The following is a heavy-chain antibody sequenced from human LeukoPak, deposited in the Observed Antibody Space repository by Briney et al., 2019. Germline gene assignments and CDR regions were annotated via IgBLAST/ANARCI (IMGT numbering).Heavy chain of an antibody. J-gene: IGHJ4*02. CDR2: ISSNGGST. D-gene: IGHD6-19*01. Sequence: GGSLRLSCAASGFTFSSYAMHWVRQAPGKGLEYVSAISSNGGSTYYANSVKGRFTISRDNSKNTLYLQMGSLRAEDMAVYYCARENGYSSGWFDYWGQGTLVTVSS. V-gene: IGHV3-64*01. CDR1: GFTFSSYA. CDR3: ARENGYSSGWFDY.